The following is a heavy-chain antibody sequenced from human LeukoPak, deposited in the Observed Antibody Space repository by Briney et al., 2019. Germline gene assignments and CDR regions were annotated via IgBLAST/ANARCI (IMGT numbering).Heavy chain of an antibody. CDR3: ARDGLSGSYSFDIGWFDP. D-gene: IGHD1-26*01. Sequence: ASVKVSCKASGYTFTGYYKHWVRQAPGQGLEWMGWINPNSGGTNYAQKFQGRVTMTRDTSISTAYMELSRLRSDDTAVYYCARDGLSGSYSFDIGWFDPWGQGTLVTVSS. CDR2: INPNSGGT. CDR1: GYTFTGYY. J-gene: IGHJ5*02. V-gene: IGHV1-2*02.